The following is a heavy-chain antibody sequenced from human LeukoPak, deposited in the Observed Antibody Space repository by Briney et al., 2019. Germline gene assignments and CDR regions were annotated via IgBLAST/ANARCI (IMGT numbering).Heavy chain of an antibody. CDR1: GFTFSSYS. D-gene: IGHD6-19*01. Sequence: PGGSLRLSCAASGFTFSSYSMNWVRQAPGKGLEWVSSISSSSSYIYYADSVKGRFTISRDNAKNSLYLQMNSLRAEDTAVYYCARDREYSSGWYDYWGQGTLVTVSS. CDR3: ARDREYSSGWYDY. CDR2: ISSSSSYI. V-gene: IGHV3-21*01. J-gene: IGHJ4*02.